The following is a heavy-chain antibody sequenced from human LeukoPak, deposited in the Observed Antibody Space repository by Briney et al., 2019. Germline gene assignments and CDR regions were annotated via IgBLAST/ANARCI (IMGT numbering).Heavy chain of an antibody. CDR3: ARAPSTLYYYYGMDV. V-gene: IGHV4-31*03. Sequence: PSQTLSLTCTVSGGSISSGGYYWSWIRQHPGKGLEWIGYIYYSGSTYYNPTLKSRVTISVDTSKNHSSLKLSSVTAADTAVYYCARAPSTLYYYYGMDVWGQGTTVTVSS. CDR2: IYYSGST. CDR1: GGSISSGGYY. J-gene: IGHJ6*02.